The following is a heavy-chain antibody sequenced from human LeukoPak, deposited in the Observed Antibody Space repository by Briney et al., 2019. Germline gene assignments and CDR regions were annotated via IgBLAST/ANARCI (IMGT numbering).Heavy chain of an antibody. D-gene: IGHD5-12*01. CDR1: GFTFSSYS. CDR2: ISRSSSTI. Sequence: GGSLRLSCVASGFTFSSYSMNWVRQAPGKGLEWVSYISRSSSTIYYADSVKGRFTVSRDNAKKSLYLQMNGLRAEDTAVYYCARVQYIAYDSEDYWGQGTLVTVSS. V-gene: IGHV3-48*01. J-gene: IGHJ4*02. CDR3: ARVQYIAYDSEDY.